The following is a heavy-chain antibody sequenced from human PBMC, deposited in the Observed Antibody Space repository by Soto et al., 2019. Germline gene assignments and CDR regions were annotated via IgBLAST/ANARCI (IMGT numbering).Heavy chain of an antibody. CDR1: GGSISNYY. Sequence: SETLSLTCTVSGGSISNYYWNWIRQSPGKGLEWIGYIYSSGSTHYNPSLQNRVTISIDTSKNQVSLKVNSVTAADTAVYYCARDHPHSYGVYYFDYWGQGTPITV. CDR2: IYSSGST. D-gene: IGHD5-18*01. V-gene: IGHV4-59*01. J-gene: IGHJ4*02. CDR3: ARDHPHSYGVYYFDY.